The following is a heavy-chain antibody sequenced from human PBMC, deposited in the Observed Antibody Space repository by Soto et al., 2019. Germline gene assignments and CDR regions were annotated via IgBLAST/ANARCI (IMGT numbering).Heavy chain of an antibody. D-gene: IGHD2-15*01. Sequence: SETLSLTCTVSGGSISPFYWSWVRQPPGKGLEWIGYLYYSGNTNYNPSLKSRVTISVDASKNQVSLRLTSVTAADTAVYYCETVGGVAARTFVYWGQGTLVTVSS. CDR3: ETVGGVAARTFVY. J-gene: IGHJ4*02. V-gene: IGHV4-59*01. CDR1: GGSISPFY. CDR2: LYYSGNT.